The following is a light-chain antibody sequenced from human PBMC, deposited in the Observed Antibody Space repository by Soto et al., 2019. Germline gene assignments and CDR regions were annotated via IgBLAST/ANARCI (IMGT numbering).Light chain of an antibody. CDR2: GAS. Sequence: EIVLMQSPGTLSLSPGERATLSCRASQTLRRTYIAWYQQKPGQAPRVLIYGASKRATGIPDRFSGSGSGTDFSLTISRLEPEDFAVYYCQQYKSWPPITFGQGARLEIK. J-gene: IGKJ5*01. V-gene: IGKV3-20*01. CDR1: QTLRRTY. CDR3: QQYKSWPPIT.